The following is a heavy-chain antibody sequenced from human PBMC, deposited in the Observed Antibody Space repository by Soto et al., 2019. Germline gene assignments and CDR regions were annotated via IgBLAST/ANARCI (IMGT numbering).Heavy chain of an antibody. V-gene: IGHV4-61*01. D-gene: IGHD3-10*01. J-gene: IGHJ6*02. CDR3: ASDYGSGSYYYYGMDV. CDR2: IYYSGST. CDR1: GGSVSSGSYY. Sequence: SETLSLTCTVSGGSVSSGSYYWSWIRQPPGKGLEWIGYIYYSGSTNYNPSLKSRVTISVDTSKNQFSLKLSSVTAADTAVYYCASDYGSGSYYYYGMDVWGQGTTVTVSS.